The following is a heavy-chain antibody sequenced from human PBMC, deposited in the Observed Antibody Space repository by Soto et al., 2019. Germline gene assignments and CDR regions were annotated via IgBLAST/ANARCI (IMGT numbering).Heavy chain of an antibody. D-gene: IGHD1-26*01. V-gene: IGHV3-30*18. CDR1: GFTFSSSG. CDR3: AKEAAATGGIGAFDI. Sequence: QVQLVESGGGVVQPGGSLRLSCAASGFTFSSSGMHWVRQAPGKGLEWVAVVSYDGSIKYYADSVRGRFTISRDNSKNTLYLQMNSLRAEDTALFYCAKEAAATGGIGAFDIWGQGTLVSVSS. J-gene: IGHJ3*02. CDR2: VSYDGSIK.